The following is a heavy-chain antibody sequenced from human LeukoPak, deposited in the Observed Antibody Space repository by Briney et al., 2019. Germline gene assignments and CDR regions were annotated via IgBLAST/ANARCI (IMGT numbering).Heavy chain of an antibody. Sequence: GGSLRLSCAASGFTISSNYMIWVRQAPGKGLEWVSVIYSGGRTYYVDSVKGRFTISRDISKNTLYLQMNSLRAEDTAVYYCARVLSGRGSLYSYYYYMDVWGKGTTVTISS. V-gene: IGHV3-53*01. CDR1: GFTISSNY. CDR2: IYSGGRT. J-gene: IGHJ6*03. D-gene: IGHD3-10*01. CDR3: ARVLSGRGSLYSYYYYMDV.